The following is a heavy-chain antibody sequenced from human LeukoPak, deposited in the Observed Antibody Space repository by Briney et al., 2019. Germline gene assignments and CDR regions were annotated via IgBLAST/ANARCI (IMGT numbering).Heavy chain of an antibody. CDR1: GFSFSTYA. D-gene: IGHD3-16*01. CDR3: AKESAVRVMGFDY. J-gene: IGHJ4*02. V-gene: IGHV3-23*01. Sequence: GGSLRLSCAASGFSFSTYAMSWIRQAPGKGLEWVSGISGSGGSTYYADSVKGRFTISRDNSKNTLYLQMRSLRAEDTAVYHCAKESAVRVMGFDYWGQGTLVTVSS. CDR2: ISGSGGST.